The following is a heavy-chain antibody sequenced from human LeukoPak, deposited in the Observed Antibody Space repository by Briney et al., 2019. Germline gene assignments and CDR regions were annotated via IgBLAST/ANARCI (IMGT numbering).Heavy chain of an antibody. Sequence: TSETLSLTCAVYGGSFSGYYWSWIRQPPGKGLEWIGEINYSGSTNYNPSLKSRVTISVDTSKNQFSLKLSSVTAADTAVYYCANLGYSYGYRGGNWGQGTLVTVSS. CDR1: GGSFSGYY. CDR2: INYSGST. J-gene: IGHJ4*02. CDR3: ANLGYSYGYRGGN. V-gene: IGHV4-34*01. D-gene: IGHD5-18*01.